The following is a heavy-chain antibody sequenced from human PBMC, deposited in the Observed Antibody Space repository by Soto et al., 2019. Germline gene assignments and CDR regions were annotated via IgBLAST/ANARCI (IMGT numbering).Heavy chain of an antibody. D-gene: IGHD3-22*01. CDR1: GGSVRSGSYY. J-gene: IGHJ4*02. Sequence: SETLSLTCSVSGGSVRSGSYYWTWIRQPPGKGLEWIVYIYQSGTTNYTASLKSRVTISIDTSKNQFFLKLNSVTAAETAVYYCARDSSGRHDYWGQGTLVTVSS. V-gene: IGHV4-61*01. CDR2: IYQSGTT. CDR3: ARDSSGRHDY.